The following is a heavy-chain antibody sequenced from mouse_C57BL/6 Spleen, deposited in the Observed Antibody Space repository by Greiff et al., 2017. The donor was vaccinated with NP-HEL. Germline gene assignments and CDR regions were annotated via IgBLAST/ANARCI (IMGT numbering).Heavy chain of an antibody. V-gene: IGHV1-53*01. D-gene: IGHD1-1*01. J-gene: IGHJ4*01. CDR3: AREYYYGSNYPVYAMDG. Sequence: QVQLQQPGTEPVKPGASVKLSCKASGYTFTSYWMHWVKQRPGQGLEWIGNINPSNGGTNYNEQFTSKATLTVDKSSSTAYMQRSSLTSEDTAVYYCAREYYYGSNYPVYAMDGRGQGTSVTVST. CDR1: GYTFTSYW. CDR2: INPSNGGT.